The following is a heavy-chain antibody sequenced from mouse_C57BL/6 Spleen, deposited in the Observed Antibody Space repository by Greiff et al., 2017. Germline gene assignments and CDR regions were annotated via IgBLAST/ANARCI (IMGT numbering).Heavy chain of an antibody. Sequence: EVMLVESGGGLVQPGGSLKLSCAASGFTFSDYGMAWVRQAPRKGPEWVAFISNLAYSIYYADTVTGRFTISRENAKNTLYLEMSSLRSEDTAMDYCARQSYGSRDWFAYWGQGTLVTVSA. CDR1: GFTFSDYG. CDR2: ISNLAYSI. J-gene: IGHJ3*01. V-gene: IGHV5-15*01. CDR3: ARQSYGSRDWFAY. D-gene: IGHD1-1*01.